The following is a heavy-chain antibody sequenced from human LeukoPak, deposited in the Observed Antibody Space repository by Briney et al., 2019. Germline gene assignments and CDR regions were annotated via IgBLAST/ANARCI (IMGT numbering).Heavy chain of an antibody. CDR1: GGTFSSYA. CDR3: ARIRRNCSGGSCYTLDY. J-gene: IGHJ4*02. D-gene: IGHD2-15*01. V-gene: IGHV1-69*05. Sequence: GSSVKVSCKASGGTFSSYAISWVRQAPGQGLEWMGGIIPIFGTANYAQKFQGRVTITTDESTSTAYMELCSLRSEDTAVCYCARIRRNCSGGSCYTLDYWGQGTLVTVSS. CDR2: IIPIFGTA.